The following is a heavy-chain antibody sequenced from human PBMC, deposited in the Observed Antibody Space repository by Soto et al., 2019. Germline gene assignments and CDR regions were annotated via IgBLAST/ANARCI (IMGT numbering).Heavy chain of an antibody. CDR3: ARQGGSSGVYYYGMDV. CDR2: IYPGDSDT. J-gene: IGHJ6*02. Sequence: PGESLEIFRHGSGYSFTSYWSCCVRQMPWKGLEWMGIIYPGDSDTRYSPSFQGQVTISADKSISTAYLQWSSLKASDTAMYYCARQGGSSGVYYYGMDVWGQGTTVTVSS. CDR1: GYSFTSYW. D-gene: IGHD6-6*01. V-gene: IGHV5-51*01.